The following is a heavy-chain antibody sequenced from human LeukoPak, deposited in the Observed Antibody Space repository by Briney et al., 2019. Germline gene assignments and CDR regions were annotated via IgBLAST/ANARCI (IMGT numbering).Heavy chain of an antibody. CDR1: GFTFSTYW. J-gene: IGHJ4*02. CDR3: AKDWAGSFDY. V-gene: IGHV3-23*01. CDR2: LYGSGGST. Sequence: GGSLRLSCAASGFTFSTYWMTWVRQAPGKGLEWVSVLYGSGGSTYYADSVKGRFTISRDNSKNTLYLHMNGLRAEDTAVYYCAKDWAGSFDYWGQGTLVTVSS. D-gene: IGHD1-26*01.